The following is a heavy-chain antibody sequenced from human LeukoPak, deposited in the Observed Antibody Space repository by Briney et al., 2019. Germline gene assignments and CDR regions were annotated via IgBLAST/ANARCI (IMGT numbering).Heavy chain of an antibody. J-gene: IGHJ4*02. CDR2: IRYDGSNK. CDR3: AKDHSYDKYYFDY. Sequence: PGGSLRLSCAASGFTFSSYGMHWVRQAPGKGLEWVAFIRYDGSNKYYEDSVKGRFTISRDNSKNTLYLQMNSLRAEDTAVYYCAKDHSYDKYYFDYWGQGTLVTVSS. CDR1: GFTFSSYG. V-gene: IGHV3-30*02. D-gene: IGHD3-3*01.